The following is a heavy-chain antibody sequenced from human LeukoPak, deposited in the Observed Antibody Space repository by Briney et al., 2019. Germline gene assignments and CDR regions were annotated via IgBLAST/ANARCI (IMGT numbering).Heavy chain of an antibody. CDR2: IIPMFGTA. Sequence: VASVKASCKASGGSFSNYAITWVRQAPGQGLEWMGGIIPMFGTANYVQKFQGRVTITTDESTATSFMELSSLRSEDTAVYYCARGPICSSTRCSAEAFDAFDVWGQGTMVTVSS. V-gene: IGHV1-69*05. CDR3: ARGPICSSTRCSAEAFDAFDV. J-gene: IGHJ3*01. D-gene: IGHD2-2*01. CDR1: GGSFSNYA.